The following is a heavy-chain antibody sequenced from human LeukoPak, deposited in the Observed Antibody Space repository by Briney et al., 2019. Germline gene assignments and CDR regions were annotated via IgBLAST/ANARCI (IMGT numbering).Heavy chain of an antibody. Sequence: GGSLRLSCAASGFTFSTYWMHWVRQAPGKGLLWVSRINTDGSSTLYADSVKGRFTISRDNAKSTLYLQMDSLRPEDTAVYYCASVDPTGDGYNCFDPWGQGTLVPVSS. CDR2: INTDGSST. J-gene: IGHJ5*02. V-gene: IGHV3-74*01. CDR3: ASVDPTGDGYNCFDP. D-gene: IGHD5-24*01. CDR1: GFTFSTYW.